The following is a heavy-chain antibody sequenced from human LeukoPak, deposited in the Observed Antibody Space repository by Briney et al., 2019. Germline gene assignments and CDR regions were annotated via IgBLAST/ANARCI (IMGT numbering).Heavy chain of an antibody. D-gene: IGHD2-15*01. CDR1: GFTFSSYA. CDR2: ISGSGGST. V-gene: IGHV3-23*01. CDR3: AKARYCSGGSCYDDY. J-gene: IGHJ4*02. Sequence: PGGSLRLSCAASGFTFSSYAMSWVRQAPGKGLEWVSAISGSGGSTYYADSVKGRFTISRDNSKNTLYLQMNSLRAEDTAVYYCAKARYCSGGSCYDDYWGQGTLVTVSS.